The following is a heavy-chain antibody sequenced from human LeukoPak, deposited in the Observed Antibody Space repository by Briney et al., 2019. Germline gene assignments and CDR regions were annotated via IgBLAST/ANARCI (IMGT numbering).Heavy chain of an antibody. D-gene: IGHD3-22*01. J-gene: IGHJ6*02. CDR2: ISSSSTIT. V-gene: IGHV3-11*01. CDR1: GFTLSDYQ. Sequence: GGSLRLSCAASGFTLSDYQMSWVRQAPGKGLEGGSYISSSSTITYYTDSVRGRFTISRDNAKQSLSLQMDNLRVEDTAVYYCARVSYDASGVIGLMYVWGQGTAVTVSS. CDR3: ARVSYDASGVIGLMYV.